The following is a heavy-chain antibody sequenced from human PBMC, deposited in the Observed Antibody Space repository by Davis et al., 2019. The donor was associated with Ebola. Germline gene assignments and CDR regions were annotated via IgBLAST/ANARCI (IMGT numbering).Heavy chain of an antibody. D-gene: IGHD6-6*01. V-gene: IGHV3-11*04. CDR1: GFTFSDYS. CDR2: ISSSGSTI. CDR3: ARGSIASY. J-gene: IGHJ4*02. Sequence: GGPLRPSFPAPGFTFSDYSMSWSGKPPGKGLEWVPYISSSGSTIYYADSVKGRFTISRDNSKNTLYLQMNSLRAEDTAVYYCARGSIASYWGQGTLVTVSS.